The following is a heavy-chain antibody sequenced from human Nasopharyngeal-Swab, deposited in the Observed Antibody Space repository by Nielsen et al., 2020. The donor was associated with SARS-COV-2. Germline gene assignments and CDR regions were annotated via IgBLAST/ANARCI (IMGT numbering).Heavy chain of an antibody. J-gene: IGHJ4*02. Sequence: GGSLRLSCAASGFTFTNFGMHWVRQAPGKGLQWVAFISYEGSKRYYTDSVKGRFTISRDHSKNTVYLQMNSLRTEDTAVYFCAKQGGVFHFRSSFYPDYWDQGSLVTVS. D-gene: IGHD3-3*02. CDR1: GFTFTNFG. V-gene: IGHV3-30*18. CDR2: ISYEGSKR. CDR3: AKQGGVFHFRSSFYPDY.